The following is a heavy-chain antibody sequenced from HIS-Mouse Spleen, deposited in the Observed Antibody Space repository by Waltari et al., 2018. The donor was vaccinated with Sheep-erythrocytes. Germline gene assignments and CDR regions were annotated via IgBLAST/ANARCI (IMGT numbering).Heavy chain of an antibody. CDR2: IYYSGRT. Sequence: QVQLQESGPGLVKPSQTLSLTCTVSGGSISSGGYYWSWIRQHPGKGLEWIGYIYYSGRTYYTPSLKSRVTISVDTSKNQFSLKLSSVTAADTAVYYCARALIITMVRGVTSNWFDPWGQGTLVTVSS. CDR1: GGSISSGGYY. D-gene: IGHD3-10*01. CDR3: ARALIITMVRGVTSNWFDP. J-gene: IGHJ5*02. V-gene: IGHV4-31*03.